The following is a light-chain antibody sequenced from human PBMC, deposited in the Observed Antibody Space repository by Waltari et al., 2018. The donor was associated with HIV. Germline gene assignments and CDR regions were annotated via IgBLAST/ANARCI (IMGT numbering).Light chain of an antibody. CDR2: DVT. J-gene: IGLJ2*01. V-gene: IGLV2-8*01. CDR1: SSDIGAYNY. CDR3: ASHAGSKDV. Sequence: QSALTQPPSASGSPGQSVTISCTGTSSDIGAYNYVSWFQQHPGKAPKLMIYDVTKRPSGAPDRFSGSKSGNTASLTVFGLQAEDEADYYCASHAGSKDVFGGGTRLTVL.